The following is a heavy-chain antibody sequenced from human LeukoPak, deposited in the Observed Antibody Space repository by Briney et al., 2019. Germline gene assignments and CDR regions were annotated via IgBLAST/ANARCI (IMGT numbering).Heavy chain of an antibody. CDR1: GGSITSYY. CDR3: ARHGGYSNGYARYFDY. D-gene: IGHD5-18*01. V-gene: IGHV4-59*08. J-gene: IGHJ4*02. Sequence: PSETLSLACTVSGGSITSYYWSWIRQPPGEGLEWIGYISYSGSTNYNPSLKSRVTISVDTSKNQFSLKLSSVTAADTAVYYCARHGGYSNGYARYFDYWGQGTLVTVSS. CDR2: ISYSGST.